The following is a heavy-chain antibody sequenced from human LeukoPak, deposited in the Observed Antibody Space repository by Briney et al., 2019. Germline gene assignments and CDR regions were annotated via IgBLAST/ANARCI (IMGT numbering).Heavy chain of an antibody. CDR2: IGTAGDT. D-gene: IGHD3-9*01. CDR1: GFTFSNYE. J-gene: IGHJ6*02. CDR3: AGERHLGYFGLMDV. V-gene: IGHV3-13*01. Sequence: GSLRLSCAASGFTFSNYEMHWVRQATGKGLEWVSAIGTAGDTYYPGSVKGRFTISRDNAKNTVYLQMNSLRAEDTAVYYCAGERHLGYFGLMDVWGQGTTVTVSS.